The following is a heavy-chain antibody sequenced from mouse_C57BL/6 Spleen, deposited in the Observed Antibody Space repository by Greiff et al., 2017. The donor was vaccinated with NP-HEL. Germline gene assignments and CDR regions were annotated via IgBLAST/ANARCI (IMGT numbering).Heavy chain of an antibody. Sequence: QVQLKESGPGLVQPSQSLSITCTVSGFSLTSYGVHWVRQSPGKGLEWLGVIWSGGSTDYNAAFISRLSISKDNSKSQVFFKMNSLQADDTAIYYCARNVYYGNYEWYFEVWGTGTTVTVSS. CDR3: ARNVYYGNYEWYFEV. V-gene: IGHV2-2*01. J-gene: IGHJ1*03. CDR2: IWSGGST. D-gene: IGHD2-1*01. CDR1: GFSLTSYG.